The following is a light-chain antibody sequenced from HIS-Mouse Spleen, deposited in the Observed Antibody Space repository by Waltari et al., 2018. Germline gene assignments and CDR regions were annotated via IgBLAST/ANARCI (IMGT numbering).Light chain of an antibody. V-gene: IGLV2-23*01. CDR3: CSYAGSSTWV. CDR2: EGS. CDR1: SSDVGRYNL. J-gene: IGLJ3*02. Sequence: QSALTQPASVSGSPGQSITISCTGTSSDVGRYNLVSWYQQHPGKAPKLMIYEGSKRPSGVSNRFSGSKYGHTASLTISGLQAEDEADYYCCSYAGSSTWVFGGGTKLTVL.